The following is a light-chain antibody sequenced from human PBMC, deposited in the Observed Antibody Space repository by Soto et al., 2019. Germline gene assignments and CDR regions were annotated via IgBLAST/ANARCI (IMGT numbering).Light chain of an antibody. CDR2: EVG. V-gene: IGLV2-14*01. J-gene: IGLJ2*01. CDR3: SSYSGSDTYVL. Sequence: QSALTQPASVSESPGQSITISCTGTNSDVGRYDYVSWYQQHPGTAPKLIIFEVGLRPSGISNRFSGSKSGNTASLTISGLQPEDEAHYYCSSYSGSDTYVLFGGGTKVTVL. CDR1: NSDVGRYDY.